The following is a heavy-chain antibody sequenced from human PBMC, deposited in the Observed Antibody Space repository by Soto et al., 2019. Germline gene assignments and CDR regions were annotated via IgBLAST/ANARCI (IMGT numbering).Heavy chain of an antibody. Sequence: SETLSLTCTVSGGSISSNYWTWIRQPPGKGLEWIGYVYNSGSTNYNPSLKSRVTIPEDTSKSQFSLKVNSMTAADTAVYYCARYRREAVAGYTLDNWGQGILVTVSS. CDR1: GGSISSNY. J-gene: IGHJ4*02. V-gene: IGHV4-59*01. CDR3: ARYRREAVAGYTLDN. D-gene: IGHD6-13*01. CDR2: VYNSGST.